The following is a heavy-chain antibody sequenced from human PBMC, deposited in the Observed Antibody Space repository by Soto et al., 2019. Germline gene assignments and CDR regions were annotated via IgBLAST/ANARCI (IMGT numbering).Heavy chain of an antibody. CDR2: ISGSGGST. J-gene: IGHJ6*02. Sequence: GSLRLSCAASGFTFSSYAMSWVRQAPGKGLEWVSAISGSGGSTYYADSVKGRFTISRDNSKNTLYLQMNSLRAEDTAVYYCAKGIVVVPAALMVGWHYYYYGMDVWGQRTTVTVSS. CDR1: GFTFSSYA. D-gene: IGHD2-2*01. CDR3: AKGIVVVPAALMVGWHYYYYGMDV. V-gene: IGHV3-23*01.